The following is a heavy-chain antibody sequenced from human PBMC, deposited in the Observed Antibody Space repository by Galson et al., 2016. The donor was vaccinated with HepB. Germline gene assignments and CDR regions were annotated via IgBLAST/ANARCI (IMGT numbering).Heavy chain of an antibody. CDR2: IHHSGST. V-gene: IGHV4-34*01. Sequence: SETLSLTCAVSGGSFINYYWSWIRQPPGKGLEWIGDIHHSGSTNYNPSLKSRVTISVDTSKNQFSLRLSSVTAADTAVYYCARQSKYRSGWYEAWYYYNMDVWGQGTTVTVSS. CDR1: GGSFINYY. D-gene: IGHD6-19*01. CDR3: ARQSKYRSGWYEAWYYYNMDV. J-gene: IGHJ6*03.